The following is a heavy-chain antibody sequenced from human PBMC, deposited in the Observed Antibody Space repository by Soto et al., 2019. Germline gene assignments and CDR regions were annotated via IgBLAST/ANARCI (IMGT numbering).Heavy chain of an antibody. CDR1: GGTFSSYA. CDR2: IIPIFGTA. Sequence: ASVKVSCKASGGTFSSYAISWVRQAPGQGLEWMGGIIPIFGTANYAQKFQGRVTITADESTSTAYMELSSLRSEDTAVYYCARCRGDSSSCPSTGWFDPWGQGTLVTVSS. CDR3: ARCRGDSSSCPSTGWFDP. V-gene: IGHV1-69*13. J-gene: IGHJ5*02. D-gene: IGHD6-13*01.